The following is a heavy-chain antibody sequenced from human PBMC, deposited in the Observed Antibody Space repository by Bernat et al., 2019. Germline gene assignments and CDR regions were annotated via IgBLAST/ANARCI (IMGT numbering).Heavy chain of an antibody. CDR3: TRQEGYGDYPDY. J-gene: IGHJ4*02. V-gene: IGHV3-73*01. Sequence: VQLVESGGGVVQPGRSLRLSCAASGFTFSSYGMHWVRQAPGKGLEWVGRIRSKANSYATAYGASVTGRFTISRDDSKNTAYLQMNSLKTEDTAVYYCTRQEGYGDYPDYRGQGTLVTVSS. CDR2: IRSKANSYAT. CDR1: GFTFSSYG. D-gene: IGHD4-17*01.